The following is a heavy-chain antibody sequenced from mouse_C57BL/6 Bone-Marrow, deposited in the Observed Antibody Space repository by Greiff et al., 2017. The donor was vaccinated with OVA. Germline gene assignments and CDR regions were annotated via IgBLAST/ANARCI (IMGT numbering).Heavy chain of an antibody. CDR2: IDPENGDT. D-gene: IGHD3-3*01. CDR3: TTGGPWCAY. Sequence: EVKLLESGAELVRPGASVKLSCTASGFNIKDDYMHWVKQRPEQGLEWIGWIDPENGDTEYASKFQGKATITADTSSNTAYLQLSSLTSEDTAVYYCTTGGPWCAYWGQGTLVTVSA. J-gene: IGHJ3*01. CDR1: GFNIKDDY. V-gene: IGHV14-4*01.